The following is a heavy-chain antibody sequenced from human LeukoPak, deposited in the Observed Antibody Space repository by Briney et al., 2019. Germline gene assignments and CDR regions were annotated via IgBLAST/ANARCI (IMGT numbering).Heavy chain of an antibody. CDR3: AKDGTRTSHFL. Sequence: GGSLRLSCAASGFTFSSHWMHWVRQGPGKGLVWVSRINSDGSRTIYADSVKGRFTISRDSAKNTLYLQMNSLRAEDTAVYYCAKDGTRTSHFLWGQGTLVTVSS. CDR1: GFTFSSHW. J-gene: IGHJ4*02. D-gene: IGHD2-2*01. V-gene: IGHV3-74*01. CDR2: INSDGSRT.